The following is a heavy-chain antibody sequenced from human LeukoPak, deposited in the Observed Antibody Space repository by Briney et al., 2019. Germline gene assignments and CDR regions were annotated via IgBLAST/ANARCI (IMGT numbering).Heavy chain of an antibody. CDR2: IIPILGIA. CDR3: ASHLQTYYYGMDV. J-gene: IGHJ6*02. V-gene: IGHV1-69*04. D-gene: IGHD4-4*01. Sequence: ASVKVSCKASGGTFSSYAISWVRQAPGQGLEWMGRIIPILGIANYAQKFQGRVTITADKSTSTAYMELSSLRSEDTAAYYCASHLQTYYYGMDVRGQGTTVTVSS. CDR1: GGTFSSYA.